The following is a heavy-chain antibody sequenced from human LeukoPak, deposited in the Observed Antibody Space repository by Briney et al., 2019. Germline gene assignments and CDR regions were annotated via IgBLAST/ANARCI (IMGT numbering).Heavy chain of an antibody. CDR3: TREGLIWNDLDC. CDR2: ISSSGSTT. Sequence: RGSPRLSCAASGFTFSSYEMNWVCQAPGKGLEWVSYISSSGSTTYYADSAYSRFTISRDNAKNSLYLQMNSLRADDTAVYYCTREGLIWNDLDCWGHGILVSVSS. D-gene: IGHD1-1*01. V-gene: IGHV3-48*03. CDR1: GFTFSSYE. J-gene: IGHJ4*03.